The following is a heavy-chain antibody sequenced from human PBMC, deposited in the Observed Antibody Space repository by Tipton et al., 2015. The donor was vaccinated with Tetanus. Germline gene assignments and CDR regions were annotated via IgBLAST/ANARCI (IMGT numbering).Heavy chain of an antibody. Sequence: GLVKPSETLSLTCTVSGGSISSYYWSWIRQPPGKGLEWIGYIYYSGSTNYNPSLKSRVTISVDTSKNQFSLKLSSVTAADTAVYYCARGKQQLAWGQGTLVTVSS. V-gene: IGHV4-59*01. CDR1: GGSISSYY. CDR3: ARGKQQLA. CDR2: IYYSGST. D-gene: IGHD6-13*01. J-gene: IGHJ5*02.